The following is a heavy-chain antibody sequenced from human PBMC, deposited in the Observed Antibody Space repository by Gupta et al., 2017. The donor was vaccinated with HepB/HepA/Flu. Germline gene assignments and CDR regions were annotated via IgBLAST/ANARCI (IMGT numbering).Heavy chain of an antibody. J-gene: IGHJ4*02. CDR2: INPKKGDT. CDR1: GYTFTNNY. Sequence: QVQLVQSGAEVKKPGASVWVSCRTSGYTFTNNYIHWVRQAPGQGLEWMGWINPKKGDTNYVRKFQGRVTMTSDTSISTAYMELSSLRSYDTAVYYCAREEKPLYYYFDYWGQGTLITVSS. CDR3: AREEKPLYYYFDY. V-gene: IGHV1-2*02. D-gene: IGHD2-2*02.